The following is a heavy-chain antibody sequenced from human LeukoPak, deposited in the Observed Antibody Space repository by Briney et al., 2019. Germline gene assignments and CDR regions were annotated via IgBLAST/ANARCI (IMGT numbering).Heavy chain of an antibody. J-gene: IGHJ3*02. Sequence: SETLSLTCTVSGDSFSSPYWTWIRQPPGKGLEWIGYISYRGSTNYNPSLKSRVTISIDTSKNQFSLRLSSVTAADTAVYYCARDLVTVTKGFDIWGQGTMVSVSS. CDR2: ISYRGST. CDR3: ARDLVTVTKGFDI. CDR1: GDSFSSPY. V-gene: IGHV4-59*11. D-gene: IGHD4-17*01.